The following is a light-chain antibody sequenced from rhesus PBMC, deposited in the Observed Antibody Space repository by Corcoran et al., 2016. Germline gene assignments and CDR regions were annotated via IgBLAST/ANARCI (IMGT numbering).Light chain of an antibody. CDR2: EVS. CDR1: SSDIGGYKY. CDR3: SSYAGSDTFV. Sequence: QAALTQPRSVSGSPGQSVTISCTGTSSDIGGYKYVSWYQQHPGTAPKLMIYEVSERPSGVSDRFSGSKSGNTASLPISGLQPEDEADYYCSSYAGSDTFVFGSGTRLTVL. J-gene: IGLJ6*01. V-gene: IGLV2-32*02.